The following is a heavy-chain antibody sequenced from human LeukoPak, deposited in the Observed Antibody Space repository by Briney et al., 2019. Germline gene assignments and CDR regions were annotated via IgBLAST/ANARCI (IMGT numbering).Heavy chain of an antibody. Sequence: PSETLSLTCAVSGSSISSGYYWGWIRQPPGKGLEWIGSIYHSGSTYYNPSLKSRVTISADTSKNQFSLKLNSVTAADTAVYYCARPQGATAMLAFDIWGQGTMVTVSS. CDR3: ARPQGATAMLAFDI. D-gene: IGHD2-2*01. CDR1: GSSISSGYY. J-gene: IGHJ3*02. CDR2: IYHSGST. V-gene: IGHV4-38-2*01.